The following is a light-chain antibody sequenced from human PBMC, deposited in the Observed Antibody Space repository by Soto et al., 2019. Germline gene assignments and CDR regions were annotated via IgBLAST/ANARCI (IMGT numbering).Light chain of an antibody. J-gene: IGLJ3*02. Sequence: QSALTQPASVSGSPGQSITISCTGTSSDVGGYNYVSWYQQHPGKAPKLMIYEVSNRPSGVSNRFFGSKSGNTASLTISVLQTEDEADYYCSSFTSINTWVFGGGTKLTVL. CDR1: SSDVGGYNY. CDR2: EVS. CDR3: SSFTSINTWV. V-gene: IGLV2-14*01.